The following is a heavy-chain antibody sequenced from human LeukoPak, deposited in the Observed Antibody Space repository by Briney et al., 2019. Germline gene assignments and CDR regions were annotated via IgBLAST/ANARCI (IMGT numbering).Heavy chain of an antibody. Sequence: GGSLRLSCAASGFTFSSYEMNWVRQAPGKGLEWVSYISSSSSTIYYADSVKGRFTISRDNAKNSLYLQMNSLRAEDTAVYYCARVRYCTNGVCYPYYYYMDVWGKGTTVTVSS. J-gene: IGHJ6*03. CDR3: ARVRYCTNGVCYPYYYYMDV. V-gene: IGHV3-48*01. CDR2: ISSSSSTI. CDR1: GFTFSSYE. D-gene: IGHD2-8*01.